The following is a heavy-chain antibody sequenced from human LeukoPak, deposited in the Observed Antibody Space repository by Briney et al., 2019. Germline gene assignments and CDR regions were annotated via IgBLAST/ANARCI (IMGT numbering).Heavy chain of an antibody. J-gene: IGHJ4*02. CDR3: ASLYSEPY. Sequence: GGSLRLSCAASDFNFNYVWMSWVRQAPGKGLEWVSGISGSGGSTYYADSVKGRFTISRDNSKNTLYLQMNSLRGEDTAVYYCASLYSEPYWGQGTLVTVSS. D-gene: IGHD4-11*01. CDR1: DFNFNYV. V-gene: IGHV3-23*01. CDR2: ISGSGGST.